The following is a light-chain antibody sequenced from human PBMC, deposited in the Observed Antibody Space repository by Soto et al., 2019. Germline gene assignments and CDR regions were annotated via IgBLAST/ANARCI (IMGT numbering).Light chain of an antibody. CDR3: QQYGSSPSLT. J-gene: IGKJ4*01. CDR2: GAS. V-gene: IGKV3-20*01. CDR1: QSVSSSY. Sequence: EFVLTQSPGTLSLSPGERATLSCRASQSVSSSYLAWYQQKPGQAPRILIYGASTRATGIPDRFSGSGSGTDLTLTISRLEPEDFAVYYGQQYGSSPSLTFGGGTKLEIK.